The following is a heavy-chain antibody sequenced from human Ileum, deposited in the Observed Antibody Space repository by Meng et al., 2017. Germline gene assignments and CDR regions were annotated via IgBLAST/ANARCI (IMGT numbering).Heavy chain of an antibody. J-gene: IGHJ4*02. Sequence: QVQLVQSGAEVTKPGASVKVSCKASGYLFTRYGIGWVRQAPGQGLEWMGWISAYSGNTKYAQKLQGRVTMTTDTSTSTAYMELRNLRSDDTAVYYCARDTVGTTLGDYWGQGTLVTVSS. CDR2: ISAYSGNT. CDR1: GYLFTRYG. D-gene: IGHD4-23*01. CDR3: ARDTVGTTLGDY. V-gene: IGHV1-18*01.